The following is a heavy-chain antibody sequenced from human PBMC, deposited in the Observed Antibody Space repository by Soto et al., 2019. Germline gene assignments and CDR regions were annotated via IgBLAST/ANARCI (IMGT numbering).Heavy chain of an antibody. CDR3: TRDAGYSNNRPENFDY. D-gene: IGHD6-13*01. Sequence: PGGSLRLSCTASGFTFGDYPMSWFRQAPGKGLEWVGFIRSKAYGGTTEYAASVKGRFTISRDDSKSIAYLQMNSLKTEDTAVYYCTRDAGYSNNRPENFDYWGQGTLVTVSS. CDR1: GFTFGDYP. CDR2: IRSKAYGGTT. V-gene: IGHV3-49*03. J-gene: IGHJ4*02.